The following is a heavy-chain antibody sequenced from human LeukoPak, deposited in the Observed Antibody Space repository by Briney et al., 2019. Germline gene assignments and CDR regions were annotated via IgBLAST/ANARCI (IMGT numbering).Heavy chain of an antibody. CDR3: ARDTPVDTAMVLGY. CDR1: GSTFSSYA. Sequence: GGSLRLSCAASGSTFSSYAMHWVRQAPGKGLEWVAVISYDGSNKYYADSVKGRFTISRDNSKNTLYLQMNSLRAEDTAVYYCARDTPVDTAMVLGYWGQGTLVTVSS. CDR2: ISYDGSNK. J-gene: IGHJ4*02. V-gene: IGHV3-30-3*01. D-gene: IGHD5-18*01.